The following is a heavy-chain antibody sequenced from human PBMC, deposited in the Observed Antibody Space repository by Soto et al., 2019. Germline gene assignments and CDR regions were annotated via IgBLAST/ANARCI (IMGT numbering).Heavy chain of an antibody. CDR3: AIAARPRGNYYYYYGMDV. D-gene: IGHD6-6*01. CDR1: GGTFSSYA. CDR2: IIPIFGTA. V-gene: IGHV1-69*01. Sequence: VNVSCKASGGTFSSYAISWVRQAPGQGLEWMGGIIPIFGTANYAQKFQGRVTITADESTSTAYMELSSLRSEDTAVYYCAIAARPRGNYYYYYGMDVWGQGTTVTVSS. J-gene: IGHJ6*02.